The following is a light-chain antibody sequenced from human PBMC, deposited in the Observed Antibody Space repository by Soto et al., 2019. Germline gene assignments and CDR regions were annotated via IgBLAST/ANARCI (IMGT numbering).Light chain of an antibody. CDR3: QHANSFPLT. Sequence: DIQMTQSPSSVSASVGDRVTITCRASQGISSSLAWYQQKPGKAPNLLVHTASSLQSGDPSRFSGSGSGTDFTLTISSLQPEDVATYYCQHANSFPLTFGGGTKVEIK. CDR2: TAS. CDR1: QGISSS. V-gene: IGKV1-12*01. J-gene: IGKJ4*01.